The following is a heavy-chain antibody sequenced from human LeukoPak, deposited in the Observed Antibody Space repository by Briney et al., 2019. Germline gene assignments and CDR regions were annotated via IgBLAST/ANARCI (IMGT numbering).Heavy chain of an antibody. D-gene: IGHD4/OR15-4a*01. Sequence: GGSLRLSCAASGFTFSSYAMHWVRQAPGKGLEWVAVISYDGSNKYYADSVKGRFTISRDNSKNTLYLQMNSLRAEDTAVYYCARDLPRTRSPSAETMYWGQGTLVTVSS. CDR3: ARDLPRTRSPSAETMY. CDR1: GFTFSSYA. J-gene: IGHJ4*02. V-gene: IGHV3-30-3*01. CDR2: ISYDGSNK.